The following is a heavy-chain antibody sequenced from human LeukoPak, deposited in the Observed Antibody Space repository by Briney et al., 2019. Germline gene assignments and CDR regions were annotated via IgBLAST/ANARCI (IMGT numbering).Heavy chain of an antibody. D-gene: IGHD2-8*02. Sequence: ASVKVSCKASGYNFNAYGISWVRQAPGQGLEWMGWISVYNGNTNYAQNLQGRVTMTTDTSTSTAYMEVRGLRSDDTAVYYCAREESGGYFDYWGQGTLVTVSS. CDR2: ISVYNGNT. CDR1: GYNFNAYG. V-gene: IGHV1-18*01. J-gene: IGHJ4*02. CDR3: AREESGGYFDY.